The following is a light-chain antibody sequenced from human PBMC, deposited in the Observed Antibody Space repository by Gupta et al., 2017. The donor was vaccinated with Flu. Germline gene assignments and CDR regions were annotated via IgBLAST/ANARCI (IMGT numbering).Light chain of an antibody. CDR2: YNN. V-gene: IGLV1-44*01. J-gene: IGLJ1*01. CDR1: SSHVGSNA. Sequence: QSVLAQRPSASGTPGQRVTISCSGSSSHVGSNAAHWYQHAPGTDPKLLMYYNNQRPSGGPARFFAAKSGTTASLVTSGLQSEDEAQYYCSAGDDSLNGHDVFGAGTEVTVL. CDR3: SAGDDSLNGHDV.